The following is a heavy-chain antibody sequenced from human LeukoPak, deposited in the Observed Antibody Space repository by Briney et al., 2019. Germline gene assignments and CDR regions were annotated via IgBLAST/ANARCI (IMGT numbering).Heavy chain of an antibody. CDR2: INSDGSIT. CDR1: GFTFTTYW. CDR3: ARGPPYIVVVTAIGFFDY. D-gene: IGHD2-21*02. V-gene: IGHV3-74*01. Sequence: GGSLRLSCAASGFTFTTYWMHWVRQAPGKGLVWVSHINSDGSITSYADSVKGRFTISRDNAKNTLYLQMNSLRAEDTAVYYCARGPPYIVVVTAIGFFDYWGQGTLVTVSS. J-gene: IGHJ4*02.